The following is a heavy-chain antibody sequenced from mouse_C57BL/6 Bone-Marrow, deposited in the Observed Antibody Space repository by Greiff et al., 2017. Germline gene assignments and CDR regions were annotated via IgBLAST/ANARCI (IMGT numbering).Heavy chain of an antibody. V-gene: IGHV1-55*01. CDR3: ARFDLIYYYGSGYFDV. Sequence: VQLQQPGAELVKPGASVKMSCKASGYTFTSYWITWVKQRPGQGLEWIGDIYPGSGSTNYNEKFKSKATLTVDTSSSTAYMQLSSLTSEDSAVDYCARFDLIYYYGSGYFDVWGTGTTVTVSS. CDR2: IYPGSGST. CDR1: GYTFTSYW. J-gene: IGHJ1*03. D-gene: IGHD1-1*01.